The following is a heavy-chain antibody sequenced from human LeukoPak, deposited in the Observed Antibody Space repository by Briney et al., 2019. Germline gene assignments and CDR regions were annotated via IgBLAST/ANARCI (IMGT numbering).Heavy chain of an antibody. V-gene: IGHV3-53*01. CDR2: IYSGGST. D-gene: IGHD3-3*01. CDR3: ERGVTEWLFSIPLNYYYYMDV. CDR1: GFTVSSNY. Sequence: PGGSLRLSCAASGFTVSSNYMSWVRQAPGKGLEWVSVIYSGGSTYYADSVKGRFTISRDNSKNTLYLQMNSLRAEDTAVYYCERGVTEWLFSIPLNYYYYMDVWGKGTTVTISS. J-gene: IGHJ6*03.